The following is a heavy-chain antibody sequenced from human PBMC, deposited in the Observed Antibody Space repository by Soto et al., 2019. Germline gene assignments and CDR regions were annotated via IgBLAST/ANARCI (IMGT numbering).Heavy chain of an antibody. J-gene: IGHJ4*02. Sequence: PVGSLRLCCSSSVVTFLSVTINWFRQAPGNGLEWVSTISSNSAYIYYTDALRGSFTISRDNAKNSLHLKMNSLRAEDTAVYYCTRDASRDSSDRGCLEHWGKRNMVSVSS. D-gene: IGHD6-13*01. V-gene: IGHV3-21*01. CDR2: ISSNSAYI. CDR1: VVTFLSVT. CDR3: TRDASRDSSDRGCLEH.